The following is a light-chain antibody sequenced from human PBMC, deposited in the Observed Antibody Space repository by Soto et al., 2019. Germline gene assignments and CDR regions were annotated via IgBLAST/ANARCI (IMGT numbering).Light chain of an antibody. CDR2: WAS. CDR1: QTVFYSPNNNNY. Sequence: DIVMTQSPDSLAVSLGERATINCKSSQTVFYSPNNNNYLAWYQQKPGQPPKLLIYWASTRESGVPDRCSGSGSGTDFSRTISCLQAEDVAVYDCQQYYSSPYTFGQGTKLEIK. J-gene: IGKJ2*01. CDR3: QQYYSSPYT. V-gene: IGKV4-1*01.